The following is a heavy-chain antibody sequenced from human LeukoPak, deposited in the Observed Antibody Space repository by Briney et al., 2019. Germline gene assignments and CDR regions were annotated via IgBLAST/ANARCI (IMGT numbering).Heavy chain of an antibody. D-gene: IGHD3-3*01. CDR3: ASEIIFGSFDY. CDR2: ISSSGSTI. J-gene: IGHJ4*02. V-gene: IGHV3-11*04. Sequence: GGSLRLSCAASGFTFSDYHMSWIRQAPGKGLEWVSYISSSGSTIYYADSVKGRFTISRDNSKNTLYLQMNSLRAEDTAVYYCASEIIFGSFDYWGQGTLVTVSS. CDR1: GFTFSDYH.